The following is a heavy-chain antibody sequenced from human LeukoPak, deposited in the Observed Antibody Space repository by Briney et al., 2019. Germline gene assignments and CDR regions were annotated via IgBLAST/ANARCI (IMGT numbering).Heavy chain of an antibody. CDR3: ARDQEGFDY. CDR1: GYTFTSNY. V-gene: IGHV1-46*01. CDR2: IYPRDGST. Sequence: AAVKVCCTASGYTFTSNYIHWVRQAPGQGLEWMGMIYPRDGSTSYAQKFQGRVTVTRDTSMSTVHMELSGLRSEDTAVYYCARDQEGFDYWGQGTLVTVSS. J-gene: IGHJ4*02.